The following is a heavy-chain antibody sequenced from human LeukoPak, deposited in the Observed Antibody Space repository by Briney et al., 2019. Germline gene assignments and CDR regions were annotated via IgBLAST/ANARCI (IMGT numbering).Heavy chain of an antibody. D-gene: IGHD3-22*01. CDR3: ASLISDSSGYYPPYYFDY. CDR1: GYSFTSYW. J-gene: IGHJ4*02. CDR2: IYPGDSDT. V-gene: IGHV5-51*01. Sequence: GESLKISCKGSGYSFTSYWIGWVRQMPGKGLEWMGIIYPGDSDTRYSPSFQGQVTISADKSISTAYLQWSSLKASDTAMYYCASLISDSSGYYPPYYFDYWGQGTLVTVSS.